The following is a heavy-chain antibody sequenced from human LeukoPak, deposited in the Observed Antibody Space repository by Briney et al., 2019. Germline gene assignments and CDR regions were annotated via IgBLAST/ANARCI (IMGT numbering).Heavy chain of an antibody. Sequence: SETLSLTCAVYGGSFSDYYWTWIRQPPGKGLEWIGEIIHCGSPNNNPSLKSRVSISFDTSKNQFSLKLTSVTAADTAVYYCGSRRTAMFGVIKGPIDYWGQGTLVTVSS. CDR2: IIHCGSP. J-gene: IGHJ4*02. CDR3: GSRRTAMFGVIKGPIDY. D-gene: IGHD3-3*01. CDR1: GGSFSDYY. V-gene: IGHV4-34*12.